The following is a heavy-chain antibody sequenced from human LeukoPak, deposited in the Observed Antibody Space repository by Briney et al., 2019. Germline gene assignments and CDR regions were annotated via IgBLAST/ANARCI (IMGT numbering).Heavy chain of an antibody. J-gene: IGHJ4*02. D-gene: IGHD3-16*01. V-gene: IGHV4-34*01. CDR2: INHSGST. CDR3: ARRGGDY. Sequence: SETLSLTCAVYGGSFSGYYWSWIRQPPGKGQEWIGEINHSGSTNYNPSLKSRVTISVDTSKNQFSLKLSSVTAADTAVYYCARRGGDYWGRGTLVTVSS. CDR1: GGSFSGYY.